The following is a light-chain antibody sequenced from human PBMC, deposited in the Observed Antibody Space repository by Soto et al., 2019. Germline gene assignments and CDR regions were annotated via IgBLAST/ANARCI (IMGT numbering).Light chain of an antibody. Sequence: EIVLTQSPGTLSLSPGERATLSCRASQSVSSSYLAWYQQKPGQTPRLLIYGASSRATGIPDRFSGSGSGTDFTLTISRLDPEDFAVYYCPQYGSSPFTFGPGTKVDIK. V-gene: IGKV3-20*01. CDR3: PQYGSSPFT. CDR2: GAS. CDR1: QSVSSSY. J-gene: IGKJ3*01.